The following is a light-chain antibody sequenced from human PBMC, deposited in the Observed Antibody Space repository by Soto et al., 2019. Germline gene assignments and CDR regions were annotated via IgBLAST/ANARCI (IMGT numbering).Light chain of an antibody. V-gene: IGLV2-14*01. CDR2: DVS. CDR3: SSYTSSCTYV. CDR1: SSDVCGYNY. J-gene: IGLJ1*01. Sequence: QSVLTQPASVSGSPGQSITISCTGTSSDVCGYNYVSWYQQHPGKAPKLMIYDVSNRPSGVSNRFSGSKSGNTASLTISGLQAEDEADYYCSSYTSSCTYVFGTGTKVTVL.